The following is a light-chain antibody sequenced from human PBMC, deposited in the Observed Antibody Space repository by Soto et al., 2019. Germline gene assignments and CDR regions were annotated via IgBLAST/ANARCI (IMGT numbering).Light chain of an antibody. CDR3: QQRNSYTIT. CDR2: TAS. Sequence: DIQFTQSPSFLSASVGDRVTITCRASQGISNYLAWYPQKPGKAPNLLIHTASTLQSGVPSMFSGSGSGTEFTLTISSLQPEDFATYYCQQRNSYTITFGQGTRLEIK. V-gene: IGKV1-9*01. CDR1: QGISNY. J-gene: IGKJ5*01.